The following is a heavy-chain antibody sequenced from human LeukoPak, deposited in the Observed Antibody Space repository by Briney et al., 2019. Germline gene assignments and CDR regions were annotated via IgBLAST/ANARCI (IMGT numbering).Heavy chain of an antibody. Sequence: ASVKVSCKASGYTFTSYGISWVRQAPGQGLERMGWINPYNGNTNYAQNFQGRVTMTTDTSTSTAYMELRSLRSDDTAVYYCARTYNIVETTTRGNDYWGQGTLVTVSS. CDR3: ARTYNIVETTTRGNDY. D-gene: IGHD1-26*01. V-gene: IGHV1-18*01. J-gene: IGHJ4*02. CDR2: INPYNGNT. CDR1: GYTFTSYG.